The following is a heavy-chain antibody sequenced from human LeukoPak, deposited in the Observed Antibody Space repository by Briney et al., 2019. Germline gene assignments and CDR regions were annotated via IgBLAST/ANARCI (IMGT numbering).Heavy chain of an antibody. J-gene: IGHJ4*02. D-gene: IGHD1-26*01. CDR2: INTNTGNP. CDR1: GYTFTNNA. Sequence: GASVKVSCKASGYTFTNNALNWVRQAPGQGLEYVGWINTNTGNPTYAQGFTGRFVFSLDTSVSTAYLQISSLKAEDTAVYYCARGSSGSLLVDFDYWGQGTLVTVSS. CDR3: ARGSSGSLLVDFDY. V-gene: IGHV7-4-1*02.